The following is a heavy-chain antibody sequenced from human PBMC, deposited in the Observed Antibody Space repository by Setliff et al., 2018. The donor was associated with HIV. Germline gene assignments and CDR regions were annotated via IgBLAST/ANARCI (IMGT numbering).Heavy chain of an antibody. CDR1: GGSISSSNYY. D-gene: IGHD3-22*01. CDR3: ARLPFSGYLRIDAFDI. CDR2: LYYSGST. Sequence: PSETLSLTCTVFGGSISSSNYYWGWIRQPPGRGLEWIGSLYYSGSTYYNPSLKSRVTISVDTSKNQFSLKLTSVTAADTAVYYCARLPFSGYLRIDAFDIWGQGTMVTVSS. J-gene: IGHJ3*02. V-gene: IGHV4-39*01.